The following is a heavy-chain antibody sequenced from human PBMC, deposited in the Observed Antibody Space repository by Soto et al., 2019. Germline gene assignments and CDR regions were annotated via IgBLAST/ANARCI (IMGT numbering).Heavy chain of an antibody. CDR1: GAPITTTKW. D-gene: IGHD2-21*01. J-gene: IGHJ6*02. Sequence: QVQLQESGPGLVKPSETLSLTCTVSGAPITTTKWWAWVRLPQGKGLEWIGELSRGDERSSNPSLEGRFTMSLDKSNNHFSLKLTSVTAADTAIYYCATQTISYTCGVWGRGTSVTVSS. V-gene: IGHV4-4*02. CDR3: ATQTISYTCGV. CDR2: LSRGDER.